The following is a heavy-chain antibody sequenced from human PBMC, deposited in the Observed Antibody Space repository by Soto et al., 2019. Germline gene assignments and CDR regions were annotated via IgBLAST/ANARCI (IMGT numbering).Heavy chain of an antibody. J-gene: IGHJ4*02. V-gene: IGHV3-74*01. CDR1: GFTFSSYW. CDR2: INSDGSST. Sequence: RRLSCAASGFTFSSYWMHWVRQAPGKGLVWVSRINSDGSSTSYADSVKGRFTISRDNAKNTLYLQMNSLRAEDTAVYYCARDGLRYFDWPPELDYWGQGTLVTVSS. D-gene: IGHD3-9*01. CDR3: ARDGLRYFDWPPELDY.